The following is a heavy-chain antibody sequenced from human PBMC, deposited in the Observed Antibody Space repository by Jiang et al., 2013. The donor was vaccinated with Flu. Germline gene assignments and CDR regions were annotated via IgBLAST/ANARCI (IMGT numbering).Heavy chain of an antibody. J-gene: IGHJ2*01. D-gene: IGHD3-10*01. V-gene: IGHV5-51*01. CDR2: IYPGDSDT. Sequence: ISCKGSGYSFTSYWIGWVRQMPGKGLEWMGIIYPGDSDTRYSPSFQGQVTISADKSISTAYLQWSSLKASDTAMYYCSRLFGVSHWYFDLWGRGALVTVSS. CDR3: SRLFGVSHWYFDL. CDR1: GYSFTSYW.